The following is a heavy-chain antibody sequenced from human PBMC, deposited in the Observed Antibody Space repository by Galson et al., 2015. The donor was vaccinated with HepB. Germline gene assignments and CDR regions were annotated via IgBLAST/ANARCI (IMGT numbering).Heavy chain of an antibody. CDR2: INHSGSP. CDR1: GGSFSGYY. Sequence: EPLSLTCAVYGGSFSGYYWSWIRQPPGKGLEWIGEINHSGSPNYNPSLKSRVTISVDTSKNQFSLKLTSVTAADTALYYCARTGDTYYFDYWGQGTLVTVSS. V-gene: IGHV4-34*01. J-gene: IGHJ4*02. D-gene: IGHD3-16*01. CDR3: ARTGDTYYFDY.